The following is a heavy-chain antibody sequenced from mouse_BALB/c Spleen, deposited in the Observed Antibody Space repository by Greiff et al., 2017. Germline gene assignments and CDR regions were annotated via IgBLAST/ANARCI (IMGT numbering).Heavy chain of an antibody. CDR3: TRRDYGLGYAMDY. CDR2: IYPSDSYT. V-gene: IGHV1-69*02. J-gene: IGHJ4*01. D-gene: IGHD1-2*01. Sequence: QVQLQQPGAELVRPGASVKLSCKASGYTFTSYWINWVKQRPGQGLEWIGNIYPSDSYTNYNQKFKDKATLTVDKSSSTAYMQLSSPTSEDSAVYYCTRRDYGLGYAMDYWGQGTSGTVSS. CDR1: GYTFTSYW.